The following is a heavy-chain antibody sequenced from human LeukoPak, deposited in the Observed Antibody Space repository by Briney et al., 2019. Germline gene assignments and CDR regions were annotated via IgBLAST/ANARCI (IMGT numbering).Heavy chain of an antibody. CDR3: ARSDGYGLVGI. J-gene: IGHJ3*02. D-gene: IGHD3-10*01. V-gene: IGHV4-38-2*02. CDR1: GYSISSGFY. Sequence: SETLSLTCSVSGYSISSGFYWGWIRQPPGKGLEWIGSIFHSGSTYYNPSLKSRVTISVDTSKKQFSLKLSSVTAADTAVYYCARSDGYGLVGIWGQGTMVTVSS. CDR2: IFHSGST.